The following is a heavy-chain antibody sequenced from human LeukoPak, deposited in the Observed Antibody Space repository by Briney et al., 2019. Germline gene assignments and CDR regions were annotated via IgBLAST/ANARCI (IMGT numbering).Heavy chain of an antibody. D-gene: IGHD6-6*01. CDR1: GFTFNDYG. Sequence: GGSLRLSCAASGFTFNDYGMHWVRQAPGKGLEWVAVISYDGSNKYYADSVKGRFTISRDNSKNTLYLQMNSLRAEDTAVYYCARDRSPIAARPGHGFDPWGQGTLVTVSS. J-gene: IGHJ5*02. CDR3: ARDRSPIAARPGHGFDP. CDR2: ISYDGSNK. V-gene: IGHV3-30*03.